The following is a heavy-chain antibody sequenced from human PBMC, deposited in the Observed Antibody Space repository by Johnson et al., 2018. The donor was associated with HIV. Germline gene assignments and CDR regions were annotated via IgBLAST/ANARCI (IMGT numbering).Heavy chain of an antibody. V-gene: IGHV3-20*01. D-gene: IGHD2-8*02. CDR3: ARDLAYGDIVRVSAFDS. CDR2: INWSGGGT. CDR1: GFKLYEYD. Sequence: VQLVESGGDVVRPGGSLRISCVASGFKLYEYDVSWVRQVPGKGLEWVSGINWSGGGTAYADSVKGRFTVSSDNAKNSLYLQMNSLRAEDTAVYHCARDLAYGDIVRVSAFDSGGQGTMVTVSS. J-gene: IGHJ3*02.